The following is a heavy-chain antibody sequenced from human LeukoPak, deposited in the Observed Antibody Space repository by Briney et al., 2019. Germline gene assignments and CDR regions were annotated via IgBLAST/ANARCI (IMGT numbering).Heavy chain of an antibody. D-gene: IGHD3-10*01. V-gene: IGHV3-23*01. J-gene: IGHJ4*02. Sequence: GGSLILSCASSGFTVSSYAMSWVRQAPGKGLEWVSTISAGGSTYYADSVKGRFTISRDNSKNTLYLHMNSLRAEDTAVYYCAKVLDAGFIIYTFDYWGQGNRFTASS. CDR2: ISAGGST. CDR1: GFTVSSYA. CDR3: AKVLDAGFIIYTFDY.